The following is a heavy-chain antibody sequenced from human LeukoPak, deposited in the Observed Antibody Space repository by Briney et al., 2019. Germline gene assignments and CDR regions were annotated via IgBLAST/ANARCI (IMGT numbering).Heavy chain of an antibody. D-gene: IGHD1-26*01. CDR2: INPNSGGT. CDR1: GYTFTGYY. CDR3: ARDEAYSIVGATPFDY. Sequence: ASVKVSCKASGYTFTGYYMHWVRQAPGQGLEWMGWINPNSGGTNYAQKFQGRVTMTRDTSISTAYMELSRLRSEDTAVYYCARDEAYSIVGATPFDYRGQGTLVTVSS. J-gene: IGHJ4*02. V-gene: IGHV1-2*02.